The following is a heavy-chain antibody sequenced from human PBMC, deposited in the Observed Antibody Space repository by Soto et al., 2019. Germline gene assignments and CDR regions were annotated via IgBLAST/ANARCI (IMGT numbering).Heavy chain of an antibody. CDR2: IDPSDSYT. Sequence: GESLKISCXGSGYSFTSYWISWVRQMPGKGLEWMGRIDPSDSYTNYSPSFQGHVTISADKSISTAYLQWSSLKASDTAMYYCASSGVHSSGCFDYWGQGTLVTVSS. CDR3: ASSGVHSSGCFDY. J-gene: IGHJ4*02. CDR1: GYSFTSYW. V-gene: IGHV5-10-1*01. D-gene: IGHD6-19*01.